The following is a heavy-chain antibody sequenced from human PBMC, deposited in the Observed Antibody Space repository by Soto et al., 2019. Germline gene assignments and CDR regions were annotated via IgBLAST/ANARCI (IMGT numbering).Heavy chain of an antibody. J-gene: IGHJ6*01. D-gene: IGHD3-10*01. Sequence: QVQLQESGPGLVKPSETLSLTCTVSGGSISSYYWSWIRQPPGKGLEWIGYIYYSGSTNYNPSLKSRVTISVDTSKNQFSLKLSSVTAADTAVYYCARDITMVRGVIGSMDVW. V-gene: IGHV4-59*01. CDR3: ARDITMVRGVIGSMDV. CDR1: GGSISSYY. CDR2: IYYSGST.